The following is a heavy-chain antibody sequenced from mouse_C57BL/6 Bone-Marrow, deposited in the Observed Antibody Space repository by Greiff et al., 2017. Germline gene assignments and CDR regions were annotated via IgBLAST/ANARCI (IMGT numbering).Heavy chain of an antibody. J-gene: IGHJ3*01. CDR3: AREDYYSNEFAY. V-gene: IGHV5-4*01. Sequence: EVMLVESGGGLVKPGGSLKLSCAASGFTFSSYAMSWVRQTPEKRLEWVATISDGGSYTYYPDNVKGRFTISRDNAKNTLYLQMSHLKSEDTAMYYCAREDYYSNEFAYWGQGTLVTVSA. CDR1: GFTFSSYA. D-gene: IGHD2-5*01. CDR2: ISDGGSYT.